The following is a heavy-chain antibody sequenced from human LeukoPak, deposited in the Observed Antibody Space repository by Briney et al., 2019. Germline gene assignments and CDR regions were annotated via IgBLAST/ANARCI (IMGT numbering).Heavy chain of an antibody. D-gene: IGHD4-17*01. CDR3: ARGGDYGDYFDY. J-gene: IGHJ4*02. CDR2: IYYDGNTK. V-gene: IGHV3-30*12. Sequence: GGSLRLSCAASGFTFSAYGMHWVRQAPGKGLEWVAFIYYDGNTKYYADSVKGRFTISRDNAKNSLYLQMNSLRAEDTAVYYCARGGDYGDYFDYWGQGTLVTVSS. CDR1: GFTFSAYG.